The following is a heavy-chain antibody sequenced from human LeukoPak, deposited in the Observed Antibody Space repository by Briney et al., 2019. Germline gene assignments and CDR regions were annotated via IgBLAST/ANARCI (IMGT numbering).Heavy chain of an antibody. J-gene: IGHJ4*02. D-gene: IGHD4-23*01. Sequence: SETLSLTCTVSGGSISSYYWSWIRQPRGKGLEWIGYIYYSGNTNYNPSLKSRVTISLNTSKNQFSLKLTSVTAADTAVYFCAREDYGGNAILWGQGTLVTVSS. V-gene: IGHV4-59*01. CDR3: AREDYGGNAIL. CDR1: GGSISSYY. CDR2: IYYSGNT.